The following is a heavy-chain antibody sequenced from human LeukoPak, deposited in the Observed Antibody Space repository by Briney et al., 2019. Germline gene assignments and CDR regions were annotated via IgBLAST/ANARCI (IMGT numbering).Heavy chain of an antibody. CDR2: ISSSGTTV. J-gene: IGHJ4*02. Sequence: GGSLRLSCAASGFNFSNYEMNWVRQAPGKGLEWISYISSSGTTVFYADSVRGRFTISRDNAKNSVYLQMNSLRGDDTAVYYCARDDLIEAPFDFWGQGTLVTVSS. CDR3: ARDDLIEAPFDF. D-gene: IGHD3-22*01. V-gene: IGHV3-48*03. CDR1: GFNFSNYE.